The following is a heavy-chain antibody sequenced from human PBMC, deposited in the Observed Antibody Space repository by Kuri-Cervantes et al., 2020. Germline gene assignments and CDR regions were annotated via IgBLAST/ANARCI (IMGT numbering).Heavy chain of an antibody. CDR1: GNTFTSYD. CDR2: VSAYNGNT. D-gene: IGHD5-12*01. CDR3: ARGRSGYDLRGNWLDP. J-gene: IGHJ5*02. Sequence: AAVKVSCNAAGNTFTSYDISCVRQAPGQGLEWMGWVSAYNGNTNYAQKLQGRVTMTTDTSTSTTYMELRSLRTDDQAVYYCARGRSGYDLRGNWLDPWGQGTLVTVSS. V-gene: IGHV1-18*01.